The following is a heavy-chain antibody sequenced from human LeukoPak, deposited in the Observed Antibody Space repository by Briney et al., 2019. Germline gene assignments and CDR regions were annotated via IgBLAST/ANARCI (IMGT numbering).Heavy chain of an antibody. J-gene: IGHJ6*02. D-gene: IGHD3-3*01. CDR1: GYTFTSYD. CDR3: ARGWRYYDFWSGYWERRKDYYGMEV. CDR2: MNPNNGNT. V-gene: IGHV1-8*01. Sequence: ASVKVSCKPSGYTFTSYDINWVRQATGQGLEWMGCMNPNNGNTVYAQKFQGRVTMIRNTSISTAYMELSSLRSEDTAIYYCARGWRYYDFWSGYWERRKDYYGMEVWGPGTTVTVSS.